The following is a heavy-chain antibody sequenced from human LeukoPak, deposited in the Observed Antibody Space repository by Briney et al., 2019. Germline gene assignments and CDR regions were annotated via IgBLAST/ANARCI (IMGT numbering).Heavy chain of an antibody. Sequence: SETLSLTCTVSGGSISSHYWSWVRQPPGKGLEWIGYVLDNVRTKDNPSLNSRFTLSADTSKNQFSLRLTSVTAADTAVYYCATIKRGNIFGFFDFWGRGILVTVSS. CDR3: ATIKRGNIFGFFDF. V-gene: IGHV4-59*11. CDR1: GGSISSHY. J-gene: IGHJ4*02. CDR2: VLDNVRT. D-gene: IGHD5-18*01.